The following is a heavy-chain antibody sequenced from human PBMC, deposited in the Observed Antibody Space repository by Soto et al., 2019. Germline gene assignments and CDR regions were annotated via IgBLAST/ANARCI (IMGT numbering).Heavy chain of an antibody. D-gene: IGHD3-3*01. Sequence: QVQLVASGGGVVQPGRSLRLSCAASGFTFSSYAMHWVRQAPGKGLEWVAVISYDGSNKYYADSVKGRFTISRDNSKNTLYLQMNSLRAEDTAVYYCARDASITTGAFDIWGQGTMVTVSS. CDR2: ISYDGSNK. CDR3: ARDASITTGAFDI. J-gene: IGHJ3*02. V-gene: IGHV3-30-3*01. CDR1: GFTFSSYA.